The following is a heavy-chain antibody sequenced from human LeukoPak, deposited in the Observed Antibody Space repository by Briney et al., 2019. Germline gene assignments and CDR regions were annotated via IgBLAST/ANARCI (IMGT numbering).Heavy chain of an antibody. D-gene: IGHD1-1*01. Sequence: GASVTVSCKASGFVFTGYGFTWVRQAPGQGLEWMGWISANDGKIHYSERHQGRMTMSTDTVTSTVYMELRSLRSDDTAVHYCARELHVERDDYWGQGTLVTVSS. J-gene: IGHJ4*02. CDR3: ARELHVERDDY. V-gene: IGHV1-18*01. CDR1: GFVFTGYG. CDR2: ISANDGKI.